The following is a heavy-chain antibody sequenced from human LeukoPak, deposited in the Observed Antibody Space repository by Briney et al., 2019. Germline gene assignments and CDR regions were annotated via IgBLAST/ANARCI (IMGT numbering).Heavy chain of an antibody. J-gene: IGHJ4*02. CDR2: ISGSGGST. Sequence: GGSLRLSCAASGFTFSSYAMSWVRQAPGKGLEWVSAISGSGGSTYYADSVKGRFTISRDSSKNTLYLQMNSLRAEDTAVYYCAKARYSGYDAHYFDYWGQGTLVTVSS. CDR3: AKARYSGYDAHYFDY. CDR1: GFTFSSYA. D-gene: IGHD5-12*01. V-gene: IGHV3-23*01.